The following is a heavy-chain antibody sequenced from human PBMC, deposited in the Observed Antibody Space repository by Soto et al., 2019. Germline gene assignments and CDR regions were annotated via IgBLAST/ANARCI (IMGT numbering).Heavy chain of an antibody. CDR3: ARGGSGVVTALNYWFDP. D-gene: IGHD2-21*02. CDR2: INPNSGGT. J-gene: IGHJ5*02. Sequence: QVQLVQSGAEVKKPGASVKVSCKASGYTFTGYYMHRVRQAPGQGLEWMGWINPNSGGTNYAQKFQGWVTMTRDTSISTAYMELSRLRSDDTAVYYCARGGSGVVTALNYWFDPWGQGTLVTVSS. V-gene: IGHV1-2*04. CDR1: GYTFTGYY.